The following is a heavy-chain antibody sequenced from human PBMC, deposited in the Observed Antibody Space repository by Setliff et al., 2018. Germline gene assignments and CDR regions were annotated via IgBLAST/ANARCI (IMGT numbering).Heavy chain of an antibody. J-gene: IGHJ6*03. CDR3: AREGRRYYDSSGYYYDPYYYYYMDV. CDR1: GYTFTNYG. CDR2: ISAYNDNT. Sequence: ASVKVSCKASGYTFTNYGISWLRQAPGQGLEWMGWISAYNDNTNYAQKVQGRVTMTTDTSTSTAYMELRSLTSDDTAVYYCAREGRRYYDSSGYYYDPYYYYYMDVWGKGTTVTVSS. V-gene: IGHV1-18*01. D-gene: IGHD3-22*01.